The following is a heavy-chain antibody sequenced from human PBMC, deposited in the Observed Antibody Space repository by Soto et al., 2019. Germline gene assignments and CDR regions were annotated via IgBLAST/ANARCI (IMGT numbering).Heavy chain of an antibody. D-gene: IGHD6-19*01. V-gene: IGHV3-21*04. CDR2: ISSSGSYI. CDR1: GFTFSSYS. Sequence: GGSLRLSCAASGFTFSSYSMNWVRQAPGKGLEWVSSISSSGSYIYYADSVKGRFTISRDNAKNSLYLQMNSLRAEDTAVYYCAKELHTSSGWSQVSYWGQGTRVTVSS. J-gene: IGHJ4*02. CDR3: AKELHTSSGWSQVSY.